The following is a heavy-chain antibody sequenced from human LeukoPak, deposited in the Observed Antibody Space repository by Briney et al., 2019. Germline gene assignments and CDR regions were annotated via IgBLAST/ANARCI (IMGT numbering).Heavy chain of an antibody. CDR2: ISAYNGNT. V-gene: IGHV1-18*01. CDR3: ARVLDYGDDLEYYFDY. D-gene: IGHD4-17*01. CDR1: GYTFTSYG. J-gene: IGHJ4*02. Sequence: ASVKVSCKASGYTFTSYGVSWVRQAPGQGLEWMGWISAYNGNTNYAQKLQGRVTMTTDTSTSTAYMELRSLRSDDTAVYYCARVLDYGDDLEYYFDYWGQGTLVTVSS.